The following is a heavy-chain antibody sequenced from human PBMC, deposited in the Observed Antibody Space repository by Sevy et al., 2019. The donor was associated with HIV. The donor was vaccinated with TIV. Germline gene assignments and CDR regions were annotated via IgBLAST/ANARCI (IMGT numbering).Heavy chain of an antibody. CDR2: ITGHGRTI. CDR1: GFTFSTYA. V-gene: IGHV3-23*01. J-gene: IGHJ3*01. Sequence: GGSLRLSCAASGFTFSTYAMSWVRQAPGKGLEWLSSITGHGRTIWNAESVKGRFTISRDNSRNILYLQLNTLRAEDTAVYYFAKPFWEAEAFHVWGQGTMVTVSS. D-gene: IGHD1-26*01. CDR3: AKPFWEAEAFHV.